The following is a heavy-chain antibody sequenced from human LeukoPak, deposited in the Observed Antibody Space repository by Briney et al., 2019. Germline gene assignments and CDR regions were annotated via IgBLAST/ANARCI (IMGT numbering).Heavy chain of an antibody. V-gene: IGHV1-24*01. CDR3: AKNLYCGGGSCYPSALGMDV. Sequence: ASVKVSCKVSGYTLTELSMHWVRQAPGKGLEWMGGFDPEDGETIYAQKFQGRVTMTEDTSTDTAYMELSSLRSEDTAVYYCAKNLYCGGGSCYPSALGMDVWGQGTTVTVSS. D-gene: IGHD2-15*01. CDR1: GYTLTELS. CDR2: FDPEDGET. J-gene: IGHJ6*02.